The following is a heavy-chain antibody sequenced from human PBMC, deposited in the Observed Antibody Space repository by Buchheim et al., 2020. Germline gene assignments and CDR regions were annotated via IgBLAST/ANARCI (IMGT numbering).Heavy chain of an antibody. J-gene: IGHJ5*02. D-gene: IGHD2-2*01. CDR1: GGTFSSYA. CDR3: ARDESVVPAAMGWFDP. CDR2: ISPILGIA. V-gene: IGHV1-69*04. Sequence: QVQLVQSGAEVKKPGSSVKVSCKASGGTFSSYAISWVRQAPGQGLEWMGRISPILGIANYAQKFQGRVTITADKSTSTAYMELSSLRSEDTAVYYCARDESVVPAAMGWFDPWGQGTL.